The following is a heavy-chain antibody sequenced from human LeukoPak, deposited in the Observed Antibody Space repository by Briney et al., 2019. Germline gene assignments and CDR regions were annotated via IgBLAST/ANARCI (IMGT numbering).Heavy chain of an antibody. CDR2: INVNGGAT. Sequence: GGSLRLSCAASGFSFKDYYFSWIRQAPGKGLEWVSFINVNGGATHYAESVKGRFTISRANAMNSLYLEMNSLTAEVTAVYYCARGPRILTLGSYYFDYWGQGSLVTVSS. D-gene: IGHD3-10*01. CDR3: ARGPRILTLGSYYFDY. J-gene: IGHJ4*02. V-gene: IGHV3-11*01. CDR1: GFSFKDYY.